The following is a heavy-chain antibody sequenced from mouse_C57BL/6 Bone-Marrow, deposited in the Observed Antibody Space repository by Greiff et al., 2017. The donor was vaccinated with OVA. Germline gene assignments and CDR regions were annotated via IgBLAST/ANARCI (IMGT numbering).Heavy chain of an antibody. V-gene: IGHV1-5*01. D-gene: IGHD1-1*01. J-gene: IGHJ4*01. CDR3: TRGRITTVVAPYYYAMDY. CDR1: GYTFTSYW. CDR2: IYPGNSDT. Sequence: EVQLQQSGTVLARPGASVKMSCKTSGYTFTSYWMHWVKQRPGQGLEWIGAIYPGNSDTSYNQKFKGKAKLTAVTSASTAYMELSSLTNEDSAVYYCTRGRITTVVAPYYYAMDYGGQGTSVTVSS.